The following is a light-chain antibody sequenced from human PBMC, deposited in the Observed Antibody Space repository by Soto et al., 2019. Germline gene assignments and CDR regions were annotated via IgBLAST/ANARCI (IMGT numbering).Light chain of an antibody. V-gene: IGKV3-15*01. CDR1: QSVSSN. CDR3: QQYNNWPPWT. Sequence: EIVMTQSPATLSVSPGDRATLSYRASQSVSSNLAWYQQKPGQAPRLLIYDTSTRATGIPVRFSGSGSGTEFTLTISILQSEDFAVYYCQQYNNWPPWTFGQGTRVEIK. CDR2: DTS. J-gene: IGKJ1*01.